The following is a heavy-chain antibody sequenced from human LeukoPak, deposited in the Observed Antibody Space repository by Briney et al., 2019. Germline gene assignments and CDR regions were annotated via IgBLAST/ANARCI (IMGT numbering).Heavy chain of an antibody. D-gene: IGHD3-3*01. CDR3: ARWITISNYYYMDV. J-gene: IGHJ6*03. V-gene: IGHV4-4*07. CDR2: IYTSGST. Sequence: SETLSLTCTVSGGSLSSYYWSWIRQPAGKGLEWIGRIYTSGSTNYNPSLKSRVTMSVDTSKNQFSLKLSSVTAADTAVYYCARWITISNYYYMDVWGKGPRSPSP. CDR1: GGSLSSYY.